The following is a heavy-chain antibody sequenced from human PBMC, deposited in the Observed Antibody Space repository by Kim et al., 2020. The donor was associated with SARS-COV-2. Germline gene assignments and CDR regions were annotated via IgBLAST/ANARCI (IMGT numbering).Heavy chain of an antibody. Sequence: GGSLRLSCAASGFTFSSYAMSWVRQAPGKGLEWVSAISGSGGSTYYADSVKGRFTISRDNSKNTLYLQMNSLRAEDTAVYYCAKWPLNIAAAGTAGGYWGQGTLVTVSS. D-gene: IGHD6-13*01. V-gene: IGHV3-23*01. CDR2: ISGSGGST. J-gene: IGHJ4*02. CDR1: GFTFSSYA. CDR3: AKWPLNIAAAGTAGGY.